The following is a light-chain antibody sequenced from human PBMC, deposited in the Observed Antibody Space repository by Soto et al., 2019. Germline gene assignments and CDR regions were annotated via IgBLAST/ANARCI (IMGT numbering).Light chain of an antibody. CDR1: SSDVGGYNY. J-gene: IGLJ1*01. V-gene: IGLV2-14*01. CDR2: DVS. CDR3: SSYTSSSTPLYV. Sequence: QSVLTQPASVSGSPGQSITISCTGTSSDVGGYNYVSWYQQHPGKAPKLMIYDVSNRPSGVSNRFSGSKSGNTASLTISGLQAEDEGDYYCSSYTSSSTPLYVFGTGTKVTVL.